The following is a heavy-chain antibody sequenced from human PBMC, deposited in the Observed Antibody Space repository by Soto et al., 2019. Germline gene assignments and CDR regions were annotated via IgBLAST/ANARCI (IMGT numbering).Heavy chain of an antibody. CDR2: IKSKTDGGTT. J-gene: IGHJ4*02. CDR1: GFTFSYAW. Sequence: EVQLVESGGGLEKPGGSLRLSCAASGFTFSYAWMSWVRQAPGKGLEWVGRIKSKTDGGTTDYGAPVKGRFTISRDDSKTTLFLQMNSLKTEDTAVYYCTHDYGDYRYYFDYWGQGTLVTVSS. CDR3: THDYGDYRYYFDY. V-gene: IGHV3-15*01. D-gene: IGHD4-17*01.